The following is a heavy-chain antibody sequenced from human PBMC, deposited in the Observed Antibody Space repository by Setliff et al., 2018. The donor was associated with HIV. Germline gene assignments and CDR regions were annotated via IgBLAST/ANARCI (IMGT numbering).Heavy chain of an antibody. CDR2: IIPNSGGT. Sequence: GASVKVSCKASGYTFTGYYVHWVRQAPGQGLEWMGRIIPNSGGTNYAQKFQGRVTMTRGTSISTAYMELTRLRSDDTAVYYCATKPYCTNGVCLDAFDIWGQGTMVTVSS. CDR3: ATKPYCTNGVCLDAFDI. V-gene: IGHV1-2*06. J-gene: IGHJ3*02. CDR1: GYTFTGYY. D-gene: IGHD2-8*01.